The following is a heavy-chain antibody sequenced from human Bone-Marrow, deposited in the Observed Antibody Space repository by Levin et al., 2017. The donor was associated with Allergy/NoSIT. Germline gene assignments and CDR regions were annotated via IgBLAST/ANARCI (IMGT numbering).Heavy chain of an antibody. Sequence: GGSLRLSCAASGFTFSSYWMSWVRQAPGKGLEWVANIKQDGSEKYYVDSVKGRFTISRDNAKNSLYLQMNSLRAEDTAVYYCARGGCTIFGVVDYWGQGTLVTVSS. CDR3: ARGGCTIFGVVDY. CDR2: IKQDGSEK. D-gene: IGHD3-3*01. CDR1: GFTFSSYW. J-gene: IGHJ4*02. V-gene: IGHV3-7*03.